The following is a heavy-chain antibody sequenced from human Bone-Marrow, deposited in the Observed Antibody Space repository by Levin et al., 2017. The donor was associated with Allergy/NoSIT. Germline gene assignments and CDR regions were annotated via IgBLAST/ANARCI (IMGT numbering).Heavy chain of an antibody. V-gene: IGHV3-21*06. CDR2: ISSHSDYI. CDR1: GFTFTSFS. D-gene: IGHD3/OR15-3a*01. CDR3: VRVGDRNFWTGFSS. J-gene: IGHJ5*02. Sequence: PGGSLRLSCLASGFTFTSFSMNWVRQAPGGGLQWVAAISSHSDYIYYADSVRGRFTISRDNVKSLVHLQMNNLTVEDTAVYYCVRVGDRNFWTGFSSWGQGTLVTVSS.